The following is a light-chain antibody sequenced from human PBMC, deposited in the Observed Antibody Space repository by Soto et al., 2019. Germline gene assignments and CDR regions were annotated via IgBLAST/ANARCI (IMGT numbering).Light chain of an antibody. CDR1: QSISSW. V-gene: IGKV1-5*03. J-gene: IGKJ4*01. CDR2: KAS. CDR3: QHFKNYPVT. Sequence: DIQMTQSPSTLSASVGDRVTISCRASQSISSWLAWYQQKPGKAPNLLIYKASILESGVPSRFSGSGSGTEFTLTISSLQPDDFATHYCQHFKNYPVTFGGGTKVEI.